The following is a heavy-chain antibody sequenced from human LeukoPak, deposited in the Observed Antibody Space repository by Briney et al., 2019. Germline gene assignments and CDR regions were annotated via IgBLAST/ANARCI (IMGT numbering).Heavy chain of an antibody. CDR1: GGSISSSSYY. CDR2: IYYSGST. CDR3: ARSRTRLVAAGNRED. Sequence: SETLSLTCTVSGGSISSSSYYWGWIRQPPGKGLEWIGSIYYSGSTYYNPSLKSRVTISVDTSKNQFSLKLSSVTAADTAVYYCARSRTRLVAAGNREDWGQGTLVTVSS. D-gene: IGHD6-13*01. J-gene: IGHJ4*02. V-gene: IGHV4-39*01.